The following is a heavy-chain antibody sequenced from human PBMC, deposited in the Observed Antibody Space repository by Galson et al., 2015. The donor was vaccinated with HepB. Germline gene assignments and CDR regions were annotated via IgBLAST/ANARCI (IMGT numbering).Heavy chain of an antibody. V-gene: IGHV3-48*02. D-gene: IGHD3-22*01. J-gene: IGHJ5*02. CDR3: AKSRPGADYYDSP. Sequence: SLRLSCAASGFTFSSYSMNWVRQAPGKGLEWVSYISSSGSTIYYADSVKGRFTISRDNAKTSLYLQINSLRDEDTAVYYCAKSRPGADYYDSPWGQGTLVTVSS. CDR2: ISSSGSTI. CDR1: GFTFSSYS.